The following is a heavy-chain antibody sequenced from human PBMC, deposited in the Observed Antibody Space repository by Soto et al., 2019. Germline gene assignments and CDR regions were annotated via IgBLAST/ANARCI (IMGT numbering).Heavy chain of an antibody. Sequence: SETLSLTCTVSIGSINSFYWIWIRQPAGKGLEWIGRIHSSGTTNYNPSLKSRVTMSVDTSKNQFSLKLTSVTAADTAVYYCARDRIIGTSYSDYWGQGILVTVSS. D-gene: IGHD1-7*01. CDR3: ARDRIIGTSYSDY. J-gene: IGHJ4*02. CDR2: IHSSGTT. V-gene: IGHV4-4*07. CDR1: IGSINSFY.